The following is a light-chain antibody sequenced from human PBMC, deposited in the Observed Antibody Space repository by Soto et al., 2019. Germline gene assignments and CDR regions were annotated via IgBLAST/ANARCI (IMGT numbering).Light chain of an antibody. CDR2: GAT. CDR3: HQYCSSPLT. V-gene: IGKV3-20*01. Sequence: EIVLTQFPDTRSLSPGERDTLSCRTSQSVSRSYLAWYQQKPGRAPMLRLYGATSRATSISDRFSGSGSRKDFTLSVSRRAPEDFAVYYCHQYCSSPLTGGGGTKVEIQ. J-gene: IGKJ4*02. CDR1: QSVSRSY.